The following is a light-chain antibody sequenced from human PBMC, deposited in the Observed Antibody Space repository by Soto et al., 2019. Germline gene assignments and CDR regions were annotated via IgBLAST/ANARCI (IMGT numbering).Light chain of an antibody. Sequence: EIVLTQSPATLSLSPGERATLSCRASQSVSSSLAWYQQTPGKAPRLLIYDASNRATGIPARFSGSGSGTDFTLTISSLEPEDFAVYYGQQRSNWTRTFGQGTKVEIK. V-gene: IGKV3-11*01. CDR1: QSVSSS. CDR3: QQRSNWTRT. CDR2: DAS. J-gene: IGKJ1*01.